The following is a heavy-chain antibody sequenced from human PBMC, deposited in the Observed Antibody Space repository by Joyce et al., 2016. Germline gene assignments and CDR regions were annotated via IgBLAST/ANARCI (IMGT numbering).Heavy chain of an antibody. J-gene: IGHJ3*02. V-gene: IGHV3-30*04. CDR2: ISYDGPNK. D-gene: IGHD6-13*01. CDR1: GSIFSGYA. Sequence: QEQLEESGGGVVQPGTSLRLSCTASGSIFSGYAMNWVRQAPGKGLEWVAIISYDGPNKFYAGSVRGRFTISRDNYKNTLFLQMNSLTIEDAGVYYCARRSGIPAGRRPGAFDMWGQGTVVTVSS. CDR3: ARRSGIPAGRRPGAFDM.